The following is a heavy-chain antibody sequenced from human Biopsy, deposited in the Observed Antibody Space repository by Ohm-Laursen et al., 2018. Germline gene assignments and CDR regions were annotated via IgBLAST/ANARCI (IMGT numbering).Heavy chain of an antibody. D-gene: IGHD3-22*01. CDR1: GDSISSYY. V-gene: IGHV4-59*01. CDR2: VYYTGST. CDR3: ARDRGYYSDRTVPGYFDL. Sequence: GTLSLTCTVSGDSISSYYWSWIRQPPGKGLEWIGYVYYTGSTDYNPSPQSRVTISVDTSKNHFSLRLRSVAPADTAIYYCARDRGYYSDRTVPGYFDLWGRGTLVTVSS. J-gene: IGHJ2*01.